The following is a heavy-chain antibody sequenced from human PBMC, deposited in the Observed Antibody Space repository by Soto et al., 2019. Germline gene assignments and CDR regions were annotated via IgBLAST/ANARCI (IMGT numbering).Heavy chain of an antibody. J-gene: IGHJ4*02. CDR1: GFTFSSYA. D-gene: IGHD1-1*01. Sequence: EVQLLESGGGLVQPGGSLRLSCAASGFTFSSYAMSWVRQAPGKGLEWVSAISGSGGSTYYADSVKGRFTISRDNSKNTLYLQMNSLRAEDTAVYYCAKDPDARFLQLEPDVVFDYWGQGTLVTVSS. CDR3: AKDPDARFLQLEPDVVFDY. CDR2: ISGSGGST. V-gene: IGHV3-23*01.